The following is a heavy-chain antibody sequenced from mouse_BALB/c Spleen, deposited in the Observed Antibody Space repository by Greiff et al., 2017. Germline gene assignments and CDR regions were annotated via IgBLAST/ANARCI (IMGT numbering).Heavy chain of an antibody. CDR2: ISSGGSYT. CDR1: GFTFSSYG. V-gene: IGHV5-6*01. CDR3: ARQGDYRYPFAY. J-gene: IGHJ3*01. Sequence: EVQLQQSGGDLVKPGGSLKLSCAASGFTFSSYGMSWVRQTPDKRLEWVATISSGGSYTYYPDSVKGRFTISRDNAKNTLYLQMSSLKSEDTAMYYCARQGDYRYPFAYWGQGTLVTVSA. D-gene: IGHD2-14*01.